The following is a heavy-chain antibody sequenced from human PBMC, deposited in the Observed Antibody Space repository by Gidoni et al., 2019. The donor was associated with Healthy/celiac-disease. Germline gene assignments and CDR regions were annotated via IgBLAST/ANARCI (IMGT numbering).Heavy chain of an antibody. CDR2: INPNSGGT. CDR3: ARGSHGVGALGAFDI. V-gene: IGHV1-2*02. CDR1: GYTFTGYY. J-gene: IGHJ3*02. D-gene: IGHD1-26*01. Sequence: QVQLVQSGAEVKKPGASVQVSCKASGYTFTGYYMHWVRQAPGQGLEWMGWINPNSGGTNYAQKFQGRVTMTRDTSISTAYMELSRLRSDDTAVYYCARGSHGVGALGAFDIWGQGTMVTVSS.